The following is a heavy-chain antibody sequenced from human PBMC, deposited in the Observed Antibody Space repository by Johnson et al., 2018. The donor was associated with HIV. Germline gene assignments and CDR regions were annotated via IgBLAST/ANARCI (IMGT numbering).Heavy chain of an antibody. CDR1: GFTVSSYW. V-gene: IGHV3-66*02. J-gene: IGHJ3*02. CDR3: ASVLAAAAMRAFDI. Sequence: VQLVESGGGLVQPGGSLRLSCAASGFTVSSYWMHWVRQAPGKGLVWVSVIYSVGSTYYADSVKGRFTISRDNSKNTRYLQMNSLRAEDTAVYYCASVLAAAAMRAFDIWGQGTMVTVSS. CDR2: IYSVGST. D-gene: IGHD6-13*01.